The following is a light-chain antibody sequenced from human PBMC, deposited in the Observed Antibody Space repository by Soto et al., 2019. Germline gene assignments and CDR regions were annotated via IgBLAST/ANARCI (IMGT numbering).Light chain of an antibody. CDR1: QSVSGSY. V-gene: IGKV3-20*01. CDR3: QQYGSSPIT. Sequence: ENVLTQSPGTLSLSPGGRAALSGLVSQSVSGSYLAWYQQKPGQAPRLLIYGASSRATGIPDRFSGSGSGTDFTLTISRLEPEDFAVYYCQQYGSSPITFGQGTRLDIK. CDR2: GAS. J-gene: IGKJ5*01.